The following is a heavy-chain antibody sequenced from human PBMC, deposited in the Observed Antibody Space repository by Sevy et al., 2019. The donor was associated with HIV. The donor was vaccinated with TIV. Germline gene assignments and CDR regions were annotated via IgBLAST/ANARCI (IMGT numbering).Heavy chain of an antibody. V-gene: IGHV4-34*01. CDR1: GGSFSGYY. D-gene: IGHD3-3*01. J-gene: IGHJ6*02. CDR2: INHSGST. CDR3: ARSPRYYDFWGPDYYYGMDV. Sequence: SETLSLTCAVYGGSFSGYYWSWIRQPPGKGLEWIGEINHSGSTNYNPSLKSRVTISVDTSKNQFSLKLSSVTAADTAVYYCARSPRYYDFWGPDYYYGMDVWGQGTTVTVSS.